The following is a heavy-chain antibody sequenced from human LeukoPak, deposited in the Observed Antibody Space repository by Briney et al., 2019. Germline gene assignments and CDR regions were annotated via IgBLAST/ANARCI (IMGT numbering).Heavy chain of an antibody. D-gene: IGHD2/OR15-2a*01. Sequence: PSETLSLTCTVSGGSFGNYYWSWIRQPPGKGLEWIGYIYDSGTTNYNPSLKSRVTISVDTATNQFSLKLRSVTAADTAVYYCARDFSAAFDIWGQGTMVTVSS. CDR2: IYDSGTT. CDR3: ARDFSAAFDI. V-gene: IGHV4-59*01. CDR1: GGSFGNYY. J-gene: IGHJ3*02.